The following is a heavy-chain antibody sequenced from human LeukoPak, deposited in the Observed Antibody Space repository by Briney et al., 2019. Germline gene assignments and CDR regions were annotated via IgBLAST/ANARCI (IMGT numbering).Heavy chain of an antibody. V-gene: IGHV1-2*02. CDR3: ARRETNTQWGFDY. CDR2: VNPNNGDT. D-gene: IGHD1-26*01. CDR1: GGTFSSYA. J-gene: IGHJ4*02. Sequence: GASVKVSCKASGGTFSSYAISWVRQAPGQGLEWVGWVNPNNGDTKYAQKFQGRVTMTRDTSISTAYMEVNSLRSDDTAVYYCARRETNTQWGFDYWGQGTLVTVSS.